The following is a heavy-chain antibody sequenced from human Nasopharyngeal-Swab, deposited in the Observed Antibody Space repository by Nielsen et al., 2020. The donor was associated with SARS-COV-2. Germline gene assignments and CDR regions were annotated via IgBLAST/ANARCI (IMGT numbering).Heavy chain of an antibody. J-gene: IGHJ5*02. CDR1: GYTFTSYG. CDR2: FDPEDGET. CDR3: ATAPPVAGIGYWFDP. V-gene: IGHV1-24*01. Sequence: ASVKVSCKASGYTFTSYGISRVRQAPGQGLEWMGGFDPEDGETIYAQKFQGRVTMTEDTSTDTAYMELSSLRSEDTAVYYCATAPPVAGIGYWFDPWGQGTLDTVSS. D-gene: IGHD6-19*01.